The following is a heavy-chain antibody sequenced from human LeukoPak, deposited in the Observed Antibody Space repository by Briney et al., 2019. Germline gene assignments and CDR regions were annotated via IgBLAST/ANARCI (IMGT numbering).Heavy chain of an antibody. V-gene: IGHV4-39*07. CDR3: ARDAVMGAVDY. Sequence: SETLSLTCSVSGGSIRSSNSFWGWIRQPPGERLEWIATIYYNGDTYYNPSLQSRVTISVDTSTNQFSLKLNSVIAADTAVYYCARDAVMGAVDYWGQGTLVTVSS. CDR1: GGSIRSSNSF. J-gene: IGHJ4*02. CDR2: IYYNGDT. D-gene: IGHD3-16*01.